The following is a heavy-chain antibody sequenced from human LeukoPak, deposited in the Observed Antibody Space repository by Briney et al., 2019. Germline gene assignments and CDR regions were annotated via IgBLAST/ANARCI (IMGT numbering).Heavy chain of an antibody. CDR3: AKGPCGNCYSRCDY. J-gene: IGHJ4*02. D-gene: IGHD2-15*01. Sequence: GGSLRLSCAASAFTFSNYAMNWVRKAPGKGLEWVSGIGGSGGSTYYADSVKGRCTISRDNSKNTLYLQLNSLRAEDTAIYYCAKGPCGNCYSRCDYWGQGILVTVSS. V-gene: IGHV3-23*01. CDR2: IGGSGGST. CDR1: AFTFSNYA.